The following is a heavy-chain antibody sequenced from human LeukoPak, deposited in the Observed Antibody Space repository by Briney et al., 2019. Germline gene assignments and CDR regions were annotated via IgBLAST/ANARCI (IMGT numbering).Heavy chain of an antibody. D-gene: IGHD3-22*01. CDR3: ARENRLYYYGSSGPDAFDI. J-gene: IGHJ3*02. Sequence: ASVKVSCKASGYTFTSYYMHWVRQAPGQGLEWMGIINPSGGSTSYAQKFQGRVTMTRDMSTSTVYMELSSLRSEDTAVYYCARENRLYYYGSSGPDAFDIWGQGTMVTVSS. CDR2: INPSGGST. CDR1: GYTFTSYY. V-gene: IGHV1-46*01.